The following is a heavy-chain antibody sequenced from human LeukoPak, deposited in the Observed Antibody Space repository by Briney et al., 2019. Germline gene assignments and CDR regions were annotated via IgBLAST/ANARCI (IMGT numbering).Heavy chain of an antibody. Sequence: GGSLRLSCAASGFTVRNDYMSWVRQAPGKGLEWISVIYSGGGTSYADSVKGRFTISRDNSKNTLYLQMNSLSAEDTAVYYCARDVVWGQGALVTVSS. J-gene: IGHJ4*02. D-gene: IGHD2-15*01. CDR1: GFTVRNDY. CDR3: ARDVV. CDR2: IYSGGGT. V-gene: IGHV3-53*05.